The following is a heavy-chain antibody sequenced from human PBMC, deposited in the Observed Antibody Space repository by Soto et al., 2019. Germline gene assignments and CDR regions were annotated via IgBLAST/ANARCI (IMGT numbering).Heavy chain of an antibody. D-gene: IGHD2-2*03. J-gene: IGHJ4*02. CDR1: GFTFSDFA. V-gene: IGHV3-23*01. CDR2: LYGGGNGP. CDR3: AKMEGMDPWAYSFDY. Sequence: EVQVLESGGGLVQPGGSLRLSCAATGFTFSDFAMSWVRQAQGNGLEWVSRLYGGGNGPHYADSVKGRVTISRDNSKKTLYLQMNSLRAEDKAVYYCAKMEGMDPWAYSFDYWGQGTLVTVSS.